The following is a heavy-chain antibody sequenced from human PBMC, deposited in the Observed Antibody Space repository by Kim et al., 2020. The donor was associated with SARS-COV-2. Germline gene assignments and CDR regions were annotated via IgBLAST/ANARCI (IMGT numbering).Heavy chain of an antibody. D-gene: IGHD6-19*01. CDR1: GDSVSSTGAV. V-gene: IGHV6-1*01. CDR3: ARDAVGGSWFVS. J-gene: IGHJ5*01. CDR2: TYYRSEWYN. Sequence: SQTLSLTCVISGDSVSSTGAVWNWIRQSPSRGLEWLGRTYYRSEWYNHYAESVKSRIIIKPDTSKNQFSLQLNFVTPEDTAVYYCARDAVGGSWFVSWGQGTLVTVSS.